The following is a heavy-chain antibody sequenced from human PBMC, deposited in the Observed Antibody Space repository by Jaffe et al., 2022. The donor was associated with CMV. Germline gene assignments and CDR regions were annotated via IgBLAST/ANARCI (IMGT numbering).Heavy chain of an antibody. CDR3: AARPTLASRRSTDA. CDR2: INHSGSI. D-gene: IGHD6-6*01. Sequence: QVQLQQWGAELLKPSETLSLTCVVYGGSLSGYYWSWIRQPPGKGLEWIGEINHSGSINYNPSLKSRVTISVDTSKNQFSLKLSSVTAADTAVYYCAARPTLASRRSTDAWGQGTTVTVSS. J-gene: IGHJ6*02. CDR1: GGSLSGYY. V-gene: IGHV4-34*01.